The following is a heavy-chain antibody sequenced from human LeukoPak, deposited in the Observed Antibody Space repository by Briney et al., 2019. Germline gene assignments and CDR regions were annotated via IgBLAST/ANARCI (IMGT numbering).Heavy chain of an antibody. D-gene: IGHD6-19*01. CDR3: ARGYEGIAVAGTSYNWFDP. J-gene: IGHJ5*02. V-gene: IGHV4-4*07. Sequence: SETLSLTCTVSGGSVTDYYWSWIRQPAGKGLEWIGRIYTSGSTNYNPSLKSRVTISVDTSKNQFSLKLSSVTAADTAVYYCARGYEGIAVAGTSYNWFDPWGQGTLVTVSS. CDR1: GGSVTDYY. CDR2: IYTSGST.